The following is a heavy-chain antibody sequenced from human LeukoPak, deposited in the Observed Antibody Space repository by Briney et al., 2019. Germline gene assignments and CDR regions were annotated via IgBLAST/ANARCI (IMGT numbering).Heavy chain of an antibody. CDR2: MNPNSGNT. Sequence: ASVKVSCKASGYTFTSYDINWVRQATGQGLEWMGWMNPNSGNTGYAQKFQGRVTITRNTSISTAYMELSSLRGDDTAVYYCAKGGTASMSYYYYMDVWGKGTTVIVSS. CDR1: GYTFTSYD. V-gene: IGHV1-8*03. J-gene: IGHJ6*03. CDR3: AKGGTASMSYYYYMDV. D-gene: IGHD6-6*01.